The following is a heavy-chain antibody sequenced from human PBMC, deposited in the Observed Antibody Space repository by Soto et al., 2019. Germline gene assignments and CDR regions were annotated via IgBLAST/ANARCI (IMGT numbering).Heavy chain of an antibody. V-gene: IGHV4-30-2*01. CDR1: GGSISSGGYS. Sequence: TSETLSLTCAVSGGSISSGGYSWSWLRQPPGKGLEWIGYIFHSGNTYYKPSLKSRVSISIDTSRNQFSLKLTSVTAADTGVYYCASSSPFHYWGPGILVTVSS. CDR2: IFHSGNT. J-gene: IGHJ4*02. D-gene: IGHD6-6*01. CDR3: ASSSPFHY.